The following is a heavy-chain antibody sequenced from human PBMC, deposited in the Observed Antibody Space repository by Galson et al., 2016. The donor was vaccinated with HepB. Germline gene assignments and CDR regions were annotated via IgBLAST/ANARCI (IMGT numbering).Heavy chain of an antibody. J-gene: IGHJ5*02. CDR1: GGTFSSFA. V-gene: IGHV1-69*13. CDR3: ARNTYSGGYYSWVYWFDP. Sequence: SVKVSCKASGGTFSSFAISWVRQAPGQGLEWMGGIIPIYNTATYTQRFQGRGTITADESTNTAYMELSSLRSEDTAVYYCARNTYSGGYYSWVYWFDPWGQGTLVTVSS. D-gene: IGHD3-22*01. CDR2: IIPIYNTA.